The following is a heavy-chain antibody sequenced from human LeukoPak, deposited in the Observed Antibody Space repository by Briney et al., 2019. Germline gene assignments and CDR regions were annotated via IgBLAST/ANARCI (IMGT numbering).Heavy chain of an antibody. V-gene: IGHV3-7*03. J-gene: IGHJ4*02. D-gene: IGHD2-15*01. Sequence: GGSLRLSCAASGFTFSSYWMSWVRQAPGKGLEWVANIKQDGSEKYYVDSVKGRFTISRDNANNSLYLQMDSLRADDTAVYYCARLVQVAHFDYWGQGALVTVSS. CDR2: IKQDGSEK. CDR3: ARLVQVAHFDY. CDR1: GFTFSSYW.